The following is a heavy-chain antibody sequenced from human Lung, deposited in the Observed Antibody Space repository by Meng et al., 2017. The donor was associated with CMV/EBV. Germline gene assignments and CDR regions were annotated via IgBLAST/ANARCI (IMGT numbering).Heavy chain of an antibody. Sequence: GESLKISCKTSQYTFSNCWIGWVRQMPGKGLEWMGIIQPDDYHNRNSPSFQGQVTLSVDKSITTAYLQLSNLKASDTAVYYCARVRTTGVWFEDWGQGTQVXVSS. J-gene: IGHJ5*02. CDR1: QYTFSNCW. V-gene: IGHV5-51*01. CDR3: ARVRTTGVWFED. CDR2: IQPDDYHN. D-gene: IGHD1-1*01.